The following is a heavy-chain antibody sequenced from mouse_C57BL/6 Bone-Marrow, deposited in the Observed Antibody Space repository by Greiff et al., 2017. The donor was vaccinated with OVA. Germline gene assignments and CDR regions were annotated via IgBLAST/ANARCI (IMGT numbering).Heavy chain of an antibody. CDR1: GFTFSSYG. D-gene: IGHD1-1*01. CDR3: ARSYYGSSYGRFAY. J-gene: IGHJ3*01. CDR2: ISSGGSYT. V-gene: IGHV5-6*02. Sequence: EVMLVESGGDLVKPGGSLKLSCAASGFTFSSYGMSWVRQTPDKRLEWVATISSGGSYTYYPDSVKGRFTISRDNAKNTLYLQMSSLKSEDTAMYYCARSYYGSSYGRFAYWGQGTLVTVSA.